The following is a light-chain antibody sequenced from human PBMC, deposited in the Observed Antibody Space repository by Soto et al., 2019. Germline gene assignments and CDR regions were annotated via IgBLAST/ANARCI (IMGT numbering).Light chain of an antibody. V-gene: IGKV1-5*03. Sequence: DIQMTQSPSTLSASVRDGVTITCRASPSISSWLAWYQQKPGKAPKLLIYKASSLESGGPSRFSGSGSGTEFTLTISSLQPDDFATYYCQQYNSYPWTFGQGTKVEIK. J-gene: IGKJ1*01. CDR1: PSISSW. CDR3: QQYNSYPWT. CDR2: KAS.